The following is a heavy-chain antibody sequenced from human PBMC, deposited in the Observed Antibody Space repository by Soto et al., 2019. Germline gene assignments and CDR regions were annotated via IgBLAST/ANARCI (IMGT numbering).Heavy chain of an antibody. CDR2: INPNSGGT. D-gene: IGHD2-21*02. CDR3: ARDRNVGGYSYYYYGMDV. CDR1: GYTFTGYY. V-gene: IGHV1-2*04. J-gene: IGHJ6*02. Sequence: RASVKVSCKASGYTFTGYYMHWVRQAPGQGLEWMGWINPNSGGTNYAQKFQGWVTMTSDTSISTVYMELSRLTSDDTAVYYCARDRNVGGYSYYYYGMDVWGQGTTVTVSS.